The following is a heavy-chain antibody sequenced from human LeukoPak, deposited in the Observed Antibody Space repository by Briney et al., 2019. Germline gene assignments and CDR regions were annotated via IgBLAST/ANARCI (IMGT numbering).Heavy chain of an antibody. CDR1: GGSISSYYW. Sequence: ETLSLTCTVSGGSISSYYWSWIRQPPGKALEWLAHIFSNDEKSYSTSLKSRLTISKDTSKSQVVLTMTNMDPVDTATYYCARIHKYSSSWWGPGYWFDPWGQGTLVTVSS. V-gene: IGHV2-26*01. J-gene: IGHJ5*02. D-gene: IGHD6-13*01. CDR2: IFSNDEK. CDR3: ARIHKYSSSWWGPGYWFDP.